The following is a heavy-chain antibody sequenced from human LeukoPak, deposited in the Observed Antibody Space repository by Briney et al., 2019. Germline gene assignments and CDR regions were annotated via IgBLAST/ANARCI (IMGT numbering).Heavy chain of an antibody. CDR3: AKQDGGVVTAFDY. CDR1: RFTFSSYA. V-gene: IGHV3-23*01. D-gene: IGHD2-8*02. J-gene: IGHJ4*02. Sequence: GSLRLSRAASRFTFSSYAMSWVRQAPGKGLEWVSTITGYGGSTFYADSVKGRFTISRDNSKNTLYLQMNSLRAEDTAVYYCAKQDGGVVTAFDYWGQGTLVTVSS. CDR2: ITGYGGST.